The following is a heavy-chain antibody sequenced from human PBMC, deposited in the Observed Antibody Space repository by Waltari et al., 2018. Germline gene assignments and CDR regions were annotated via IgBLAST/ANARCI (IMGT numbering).Heavy chain of an antibody. J-gene: IGHJ3*02. CDR3: AKSIWSGNSAFDI. Sequence: EVLLVESGGGLVQPGGSLRLSCSASGFTFSSYSMNWVRQAPGNGLEWVSGIGYSGGGTDNSDSVKGRFTISRDNSKNTLYLQMNSLRAEDTALYYCAKSIWSGNSAFDIWGQGTMVTVSS. CDR2: IGYSGGGT. CDR1: GFTFSSYS. V-gene: IGHV3-23*04. D-gene: IGHD3-3*01.